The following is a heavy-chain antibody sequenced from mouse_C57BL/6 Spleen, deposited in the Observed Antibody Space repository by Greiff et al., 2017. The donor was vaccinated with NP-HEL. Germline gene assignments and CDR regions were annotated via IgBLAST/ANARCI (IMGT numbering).Heavy chain of an antibody. V-gene: IGHV1-7*01. CDR1: GYTFTSYW. CDR2: INPSSGYT. CDR3: ATIYYWFAY. J-gene: IGHJ3*01. D-gene: IGHD2-1*01. Sequence: QVQLKQSGAELAKPGASVKLSCKASGYTFTSYWMHWVKQRPGQGLEWIGYINPSSGYTKYNQKFKDKATLTADKSSSTAYMQLSSLTYEDSAGYYCATIYYWFAYWGQGTLVAVSA.